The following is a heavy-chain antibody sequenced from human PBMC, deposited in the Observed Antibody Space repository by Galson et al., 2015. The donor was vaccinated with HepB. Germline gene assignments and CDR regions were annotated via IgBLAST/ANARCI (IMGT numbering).Heavy chain of an antibody. CDR2: ISSSSSYT. V-gene: IGHV3-21*01. CDR3: ARDLITYSSSFYFDY. CDR1: GFTFSTYS. Sequence: SLRLSCAASGFTFSTYSMNWVRQAPGKGLEWVSSISSSSSYTYYADSVKGRFTITRDNAKNSLYLQMNSLRAEDTAVYYCARDLITYSSSFYFDYWGQGTLVTVSS. D-gene: IGHD6-13*01. J-gene: IGHJ4*02.